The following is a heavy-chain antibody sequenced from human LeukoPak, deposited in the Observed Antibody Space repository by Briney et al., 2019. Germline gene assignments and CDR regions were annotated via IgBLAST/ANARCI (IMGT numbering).Heavy chain of an antibody. D-gene: IGHD3-22*01. CDR2: INHSGTT. V-gene: IGHV4-34*01. Sequence: SETLSLTCAVYGGSFSGYYWSWIRQPPGKGLEWIGGINHSGTTNFNPSLKSRVTISVDTSKNQFSLKVTSVTAADTAVYYCASRHYDSSGYLIDYWGQGTLVTVSS. CDR3: ASRHYDSSGYLIDY. CDR1: GGSFSGYY. J-gene: IGHJ4*02.